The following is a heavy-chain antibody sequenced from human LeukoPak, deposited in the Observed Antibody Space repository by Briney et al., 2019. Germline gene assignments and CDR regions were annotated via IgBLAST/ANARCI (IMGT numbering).Heavy chain of an antibody. CDR3: AGDVRYGGYDLPFFDY. CDR2: ISGSGGST. CDR1: GFTFSSYA. D-gene: IGHD5-12*01. V-gene: IGHV3-23*01. J-gene: IGHJ4*02. Sequence: GGSLRLSCAASGFTFSSYAMSWVRQAPGKGLEWVSAISGSGGSTYYADSVKGRFTISRDNAKNSLYLQMNSLRAEDTAVYYCAGDVRYGGYDLPFFDYWGRGTLVTVSS.